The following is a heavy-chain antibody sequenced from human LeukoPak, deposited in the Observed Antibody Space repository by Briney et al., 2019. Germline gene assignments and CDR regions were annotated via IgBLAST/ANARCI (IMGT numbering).Heavy chain of an antibody. CDR2: ISWNSGSI. D-gene: IGHD2-15*01. CDR1: GFTFDDYA. J-gene: IGHJ6*02. V-gene: IGHV3-9*01. CDR3: AKDLGYCSGGSCYSPYYGMDV. Sequence: GRSLRLSCAASGFTFDDYAMHWVRQAPGKGLEWVSGISWNSGSIGYADSVKGRFTISRDNAKNSLYLQMNSLRAEDTALYYCAKDLGYCSGGSCYSPYYGMDVWGQGTTVTVSS.